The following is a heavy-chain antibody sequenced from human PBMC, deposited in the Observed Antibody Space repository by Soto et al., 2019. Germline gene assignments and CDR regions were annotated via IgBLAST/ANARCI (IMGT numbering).Heavy chain of an antibody. CDR2: IRSKANSYAT. CDR1: GFTLSGSA. Sequence: GGSLRLSCTASGFTLSGSAMHWVRQASGKGLEWVGRIRSKANSYATAYAASVKGRFTISRDDSKNTAYLQMNSLKTEDTAVYYCTRNSERSSLPSYYYGMDVWGQGTTVTVSS. D-gene: IGHD6-13*01. J-gene: IGHJ6*02. CDR3: TRNSERSSLPSYYYGMDV. V-gene: IGHV3-73*01.